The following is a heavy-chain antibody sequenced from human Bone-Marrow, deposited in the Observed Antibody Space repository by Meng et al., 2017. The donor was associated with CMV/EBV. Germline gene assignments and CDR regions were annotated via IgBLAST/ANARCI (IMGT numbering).Heavy chain of an antibody. CDR1: GFSLSTSAMG. D-gene: IGHD4-17*01. V-gene: IGHV2-5*01. Sequence: TLSGFSLSTSAMGVGWIRQPPGKALEWLAVIYWNDDNRYSPSLKSRLTVSKDTSKNQVVLTMTNMDPVDTAAYYCARNYGLKWFDPWGQGTLVTVSS. CDR2: IYWNDDN. J-gene: IGHJ5*02. CDR3: ARNYGLKWFDP.